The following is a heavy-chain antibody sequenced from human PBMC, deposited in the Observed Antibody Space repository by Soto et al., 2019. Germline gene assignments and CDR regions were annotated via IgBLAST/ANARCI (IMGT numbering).Heavy chain of an antibody. Sequence: QVQLVESGGGVVQPGRSPRLSCAASGFTFSNFGMHWVRQAPGKGLEWVAAISSDGGDKYYSHSVKDRFTISRDNSKNTVFPEMNSLRVEDTAVYYCVKGSEVARQELDHWGQGILVTVSS. CDR3: VKGSEVARQELDH. D-gene: IGHD2-15*01. V-gene: IGHV3-30*18. CDR2: ISSDGGDK. J-gene: IGHJ4*02. CDR1: GFTFSNFG.